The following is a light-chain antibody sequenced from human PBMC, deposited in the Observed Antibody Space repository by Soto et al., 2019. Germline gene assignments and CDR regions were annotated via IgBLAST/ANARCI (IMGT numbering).Light chain of an antibody. CDR1: QSVSSSY. Sequence: VLTQSPGTLSLSPGERATLSCRASQSVSSSYLAWYQQQPGQAPRLLIYGASSRATGIPDRFSGSGSGTDFTLTISRLEPEDFAVYDCQQYNNWPPITFGQGTRLEIK. CDR2: GAS. CDR3: QQYNNWPPIT. V-gene: IGKV3-20*01. J-gene: IGKJ5*01.